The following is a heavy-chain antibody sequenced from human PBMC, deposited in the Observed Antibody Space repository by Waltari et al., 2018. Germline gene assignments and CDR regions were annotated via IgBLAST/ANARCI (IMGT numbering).Heavy chain of an antibody. CDR2: IYYSGGT. CDR3: ARHPFNYYDSSGYPLDFDY. J-gene: IGHJ4*02. Sequence: QLQLQESGPGLVKPSETLSLTCTVSGGPISSSSYYWGWIRQPPGKGLEWIASIYYSGGTYYNPSLKSRVTISVDTSKNQFSVKLSSVTAADTAVYYCARHPFNYYDSSGYPLDFDYWGQGTLVTVSS. V-gene: IGHV4-39*07. CDR1: GGPISSSSYY. D-gene: IGHD3-22*01.